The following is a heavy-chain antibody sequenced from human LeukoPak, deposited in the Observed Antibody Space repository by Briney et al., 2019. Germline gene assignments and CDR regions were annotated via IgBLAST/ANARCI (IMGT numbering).Heavy chain of an antibody. Sequence: SETLSLTXTVSGGSISSYYWSWIRQPPGKGLEWIGYIYYSGSTNYNPSLKSRVTISVDTSKNQFSLKLSSVTAADTAVYYCARGRAPGGEYNWFDPWGQGTLVTVSS. J-gene: IGHJ5*02. CDR2: IYYSGST. CDR3: ARGRAPGGEYNWFDP. V-gene: IGHV4-59*01. D-gene: IGHD3-16*01. CDR1: GGSISSYY.